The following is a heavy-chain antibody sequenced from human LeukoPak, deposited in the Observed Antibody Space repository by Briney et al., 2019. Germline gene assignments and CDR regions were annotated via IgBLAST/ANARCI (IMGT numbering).Heavy chain of an antibody. J-gene: IGHJ4*02. D-gene: IGHD6-19*01. CDR3: ARGLISGAWSYFDY. CDR1: GGSISSHY. V-gene: IGHV4-59*11. CDR2: IYYSVTT. Sequence: PSETLSLTFTVSGGSISSHYWGWIRQPPGKGLEWIGCIYYSVTTDYNPSLQSRVSLSVDTSKNQFSLKLSSVSAADTAVYYCARGLISGAWSYFDYWGRGTRVTVSS.